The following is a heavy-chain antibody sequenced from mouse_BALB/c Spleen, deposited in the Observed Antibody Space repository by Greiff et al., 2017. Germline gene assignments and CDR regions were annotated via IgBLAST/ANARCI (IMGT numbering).Heavy chain of an antibody. D-gene: IGHD1-1*01. V-gene: IGHV14-4*02. CDR3: NVWGSRFAY. J-gene: IGHJ3*01. Sequence: EVQLQQSGAELVRSGASVKLSCTASGFNIKDYYMHWVKQRPEQGLEWIGWIDPENGDTEYAPKFQGKATMTADTSSNTAYLQLSSLTSEDTAVYYCNVWGSRFAYWGQGTLVTVSA. CDR1: GFNIKDYY. CDR2: IDPENGDT.